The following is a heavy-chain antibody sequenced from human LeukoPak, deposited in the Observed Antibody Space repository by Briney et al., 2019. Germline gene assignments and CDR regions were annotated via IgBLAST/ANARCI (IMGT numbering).Heavy chain of an antibody. D-gene: IGHD1-26*01. V-gene: IGHV1-8*03. CDR1: GYTFTSYD. CDR2: MNPNSGNT. J-gene: IGHJ6*03. Sequence: GASVKVSCKASGYTFTSYDFNWVRQATGQGLEWMGWMNPNSGNTGYAQKFQGRVTITRNTSISTAYMELSSLRSEDTAVYYCAITYSLNSDYYYNHYMDVWGKGTTVTVSS. CDR3: AITYSLNSDYYYNHYMDV.